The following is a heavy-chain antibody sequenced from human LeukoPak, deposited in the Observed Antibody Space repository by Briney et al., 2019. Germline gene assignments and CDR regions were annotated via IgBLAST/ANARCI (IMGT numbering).Heavy chain of an antibody. CDR1: GFTFSDYW. V-gene: IGHV3-7*01. Sequence: GGSLRLSCAASGFTFSDYWMSWVRQAPGKGPEWVANIKQDGSDKYYLDSVKGRFTISRDNAKNALYLQMNSLRAEDTAVYYCARGEFAWIQGSYGMNVWGQGTTVTVSS. CDR2: IKQDGSDK. J-gene: IGHJ6*02. CDR3: ARGEFAWIQGSYGMNV. D-gene: IGHD5-18*01.